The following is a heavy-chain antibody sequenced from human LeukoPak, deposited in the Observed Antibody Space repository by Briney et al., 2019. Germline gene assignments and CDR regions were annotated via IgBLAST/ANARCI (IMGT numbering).Heavy chain of an antibody. CDR1: GFTFSSFE. CDR3: ARASFYGAFDY. J-gene: IGHJ4*02. Sequence: QSGGSLRLSCAASGFTFSSFEMNWVRQAPGKGLAWLSYISSSGTTIYYADSVKGRFTISRDNAKNSLYLQMNSLRAEDTAVYYCARASFYGAFDYWGQGTLVTVSS. D-gene: IGHD4-17*01. V-gene: IGHV3-48*03. CDR2: ISSSGTTI.